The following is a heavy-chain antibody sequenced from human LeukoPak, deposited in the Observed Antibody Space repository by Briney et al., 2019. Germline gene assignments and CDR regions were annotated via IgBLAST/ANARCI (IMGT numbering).Heavy chain of an antibody. CDR3: ARDTSGTVGV. CDR2: VSHDETFT. D-gene: IGHD2-2*01. J-gene: IGHJ3*01. V-gene: IGHV3-30*03. Sequence: GGSLRLSCAAFGFTFSNYGMHWVRHAPGKGLEWVAVVSHDETFTYYGDSVRGRSTISRDNSKHTLHLNMNSLRPEDTALYFCARDTSGTVGVWGQGTLVTVSS. CDR1: GFTFSNYG.